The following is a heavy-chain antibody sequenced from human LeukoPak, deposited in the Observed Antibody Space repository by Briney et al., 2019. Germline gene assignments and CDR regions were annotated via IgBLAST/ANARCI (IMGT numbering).Heavy chain of an antibody. V-gene: IGHV3-21*01. CDR3: ARDRDNWNYWCLDY. CDR1: GFTFSSYS. D-gene: IGHD1-7*01. CDR2: ISSSSSYI. J-gene: IGHJ4*02. Sequence: GGSLRLSCAASGFTFSSYSMNWVRQAPGKGLEWVSSISSSSSYIYYADSVKGRFTISRDNAKNSLYLQMNSLRAEDTAVYYCARDRDNWNYWCLDYWGQGTLVTVSS.